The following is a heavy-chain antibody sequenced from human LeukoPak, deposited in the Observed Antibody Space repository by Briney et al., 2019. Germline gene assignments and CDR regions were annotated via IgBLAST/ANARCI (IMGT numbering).Heavy chain of an antibody. CDR3: ARRGYSYGAFDY. D-gene: IGHD5-18*01. CDR1: GGSIRSSNW. J-gene: IGHJ4*02. V-gene: IGHV4-4*02. CDR2: INHSGST. Sequence: NPSGTLSLTCAVSGGSIRSSNWWSWVRQPPGKGLEWIGEINHSGSTNYNPSLKSRVTISVDTSKNQFSLKLSSVTAADTAVYYCARRGYSYGAFDYWGQGTLVTVSS.